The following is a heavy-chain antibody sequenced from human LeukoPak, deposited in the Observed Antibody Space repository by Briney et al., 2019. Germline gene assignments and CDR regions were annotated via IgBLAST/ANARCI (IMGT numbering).Heavy chain of an antibody. V-gene: IGHV3-7*01. CDR2: IKQDGSDK. CDR3: ARGRGSGRYPSYYYYYYMDV. CDR1: GLTFSSYW. Sequence: GGSLRLSCAASGLTFSSYWMSWVRQAPGKGLEWVANIKQDGSDKYYVDSVNGRFTISRDNAKNSLYLQMNSLRAEDTAVYYCARGRGSGRYPSYYYYYYMDVWGKGTTVTVSS. D-gene: IGHD3-10*01. J-gene: IGHJ6*03.